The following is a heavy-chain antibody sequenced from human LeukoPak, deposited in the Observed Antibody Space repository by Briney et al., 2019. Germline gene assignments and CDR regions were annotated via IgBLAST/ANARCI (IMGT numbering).Heavy chain of an antibody. V-gene: IGHV3-23*01. Sequence: PGGSLRLSCAASGLSFSSYAMSWVRQAPGKGLEWVSVISGSGGSTYYADSVKGRFTISRDNSKNTVYLQMNSLRAEDTALYYCAKARISSTSCYEYWGQGTPVTVSS. D-gene: IGHD2-2*01. CDR3: AKARISSTSCYEY. J-gene: IGHJ4*02. CDR2: ISGSGGST. CDR1: GLSFSSYA.